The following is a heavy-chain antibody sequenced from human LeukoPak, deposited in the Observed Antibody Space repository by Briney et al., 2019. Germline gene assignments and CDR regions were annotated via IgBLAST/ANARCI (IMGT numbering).Heavy chain of an antibody. CDR2: ISGGGAST. Sequence: GGSLRLSCAASGFTFSNYPMSWVRQAPGKGLEWVSAISGGGASTYYTDSVKGRFTISRDNSKNTLYLQMNSLRAEDTAVYYCAKDTGIAAAGIFGPWGQGTLVTVSS. CDR1: GFTFSNYP. V-gene: IGHV3-23*01. CDR3: AKDTGIAAAGIFGP. J-gene: IGHJ5*02. D-gene: IGHD6-13*01.